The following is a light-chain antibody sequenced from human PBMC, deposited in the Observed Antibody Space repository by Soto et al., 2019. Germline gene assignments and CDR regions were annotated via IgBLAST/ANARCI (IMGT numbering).Light chain of an antibody. CDR1: TGAVTSGYY. J-gene: IGLJ3*02. CDR3: LLFHDGGQV. V-gene: IGLV7-43*01. Sequence: QAVVTQEASVTVSPGGTVTLTCASSTGAVTSGYYPNWFQQKPGQEHRALIYSTINKHSRTPARFSGSLLGGKAALTLSGVQPQDEADYYCLLFHDGGQVFGGGTKLTVL. CDR2: STI.